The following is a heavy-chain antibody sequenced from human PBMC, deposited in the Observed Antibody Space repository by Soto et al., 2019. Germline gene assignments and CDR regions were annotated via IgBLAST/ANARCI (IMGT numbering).Heavy chain of an antibody. D-gene: IGHD1-20*01. J-gene: IGHJ4*02. CDR2: IWYHGNSM. CDR1: GFTFSSYG. V-gene: IGHV3-33*01. Sequence: QGQLVESGGGVVQPGRSLRLSCAASGFTFSSYGMHWVRQAPCKGLEWVAVIWYHGNSMYYADSVKGRFTISRDNSKNTLYLQMNNLRAQDTAVYYCARYNTGHSDYWGQGTLVTVSS. CDR3: ARYNTGHSDY.